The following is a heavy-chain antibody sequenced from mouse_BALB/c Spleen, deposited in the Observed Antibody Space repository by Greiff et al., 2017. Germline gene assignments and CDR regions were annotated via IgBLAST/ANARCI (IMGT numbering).Heavy chain of an antibody. Sequence: LEESGAELAKPGASVKMSCKASGYTFTSYWMHWVKQRPGQGLEWIGYINPSTGYTEYNQKFKDKATLTADKSSSTAYMQLSSLTSEDSAVYYCARRSYGNYVYFDYWGQGTTLTVSS. CDR3: ARRSYGNYVYFDY. V-gene: IGHV1-7*01. CDR1: GYTFTSYW. J-gene: IGHJ2*01. D-gene: IGHD2-1*01. CDR2: INPSTGYT.